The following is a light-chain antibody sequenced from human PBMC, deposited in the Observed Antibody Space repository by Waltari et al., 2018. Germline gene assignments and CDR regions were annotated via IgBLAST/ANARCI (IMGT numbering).Light chain of an antibody. CDR1: QRVSRW. CDR3: QQYTTYSGT. J-gene: IGKJ1*01. CDR2: DAS. V-gene: IGKV1-5*01. Sequence: DIQMTQSPSTLSASIGDRVTITCRASQRVSRWLAWYQQKPGKAPKVLIYDASSLESGAPSRFSGSGSGTEFTLTISSLQPDDFATYYCQQYTTYSGTFGQGTKVEIK.